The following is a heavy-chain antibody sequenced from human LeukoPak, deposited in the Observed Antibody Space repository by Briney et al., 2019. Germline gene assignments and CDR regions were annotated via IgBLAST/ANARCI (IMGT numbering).Heavy chain of an antibody. D-gene: IGHD6-13*01. CDR1: GGSFSSYS. CDR2: IYYSGST. V-gene: IGHV4-59*01. Sequence: SETLSLTCTVSGGSFSSYSWSWFRQPPGKALEWIASIYYSGSTIYNPSLQSRVTISVDTSKNQFSLKLSSVTAADTAVYYCARHSEAPGDYWGQGTLVTVSS. J-gene: IGHJ4*02. CDR3: ARHSEAPGDY.